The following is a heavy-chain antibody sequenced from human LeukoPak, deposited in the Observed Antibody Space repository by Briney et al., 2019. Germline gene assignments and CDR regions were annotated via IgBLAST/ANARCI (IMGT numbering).Heavy chain of an antibody. Sequence: PGGSLRLSCAASGFTFSSYAMHWVRQAPGKGLEWVAVISYDGSNKYYADSVKGRFTISRDNSKNTLYLQMNSLRAEDTAVYYCARDGYGSGSYDYWGQGTLVTVSS. CDR3: ARDGYGSGSYDY. CDR1: GFTFSSYA. V-gene: IGHV3-30-3*01. D-gene: IGHD3-10*01. CDR2: ISYDGSNK. J-gene: IGHJ4*02.